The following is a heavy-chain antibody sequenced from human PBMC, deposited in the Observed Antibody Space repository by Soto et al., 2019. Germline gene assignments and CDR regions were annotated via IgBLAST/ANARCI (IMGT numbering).Heavy chain of an antibody. CDR1: GGSISHDY. Sequence: QVHLQESGPALVKASETLSLICTVSGGSISHDYWSWVRQSADKGLEWIGRVVSGGTSDYNPSLKGRVSMSVDTFNNQFSLQVTSVTAADTAMYYCARGPCGGGSCYSDLFPETGFDSWSQGTLVTVSS. J-gene: IGHJ4*02. CDR3: ARGPCGGGSCYSDLFPETGFDS. D-gene: IGHD2-15*01. CDR2: VVSGGTS. V-gene: IGHV4-4*07.